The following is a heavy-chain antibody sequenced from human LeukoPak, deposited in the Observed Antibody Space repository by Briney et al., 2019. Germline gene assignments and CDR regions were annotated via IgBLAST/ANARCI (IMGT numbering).Heavy chain of an antibody. J-gene: IGHJ3*02. V-gene: IGHV1-69*13. CDR3: ARDGWLQLHAFDI. CDR2: IIPIFGRA. Sequence: GASVKVSCKASGGTFSSCGISWVRQAPGQGLERMGGIIPIFGRAKYAQKFQGRVTITADESTSTAYMEVNSLRSEDTAVYYCARDGWLQLHAFDIWGQGTMVTVSS. D-gene: IGHD5-24*01. CDR1: GGTFSSCG.